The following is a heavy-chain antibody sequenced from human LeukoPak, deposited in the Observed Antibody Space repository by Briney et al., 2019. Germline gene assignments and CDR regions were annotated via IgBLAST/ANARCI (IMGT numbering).Heavy chain of an antibody. Sequence: PSETLSLACTVSGGSISSYYWSWIRQPPGKGLEWIGYIYYSGSTNYNPSLKSRVTISVDTSKNQFSLKLSSVTAADTAVYYCARTTEAHSWRTRYYDYYMDVWGKGTTVTVSS. CDR3: ARTTEAHSWRTRYYDYYMDV. D-gene: IGHD6-13*01. CDR1: GGSISSYY. V-gene: IGHV4-59*01. J-gene: IGHJ6*03. CDR2: IYYSGST.